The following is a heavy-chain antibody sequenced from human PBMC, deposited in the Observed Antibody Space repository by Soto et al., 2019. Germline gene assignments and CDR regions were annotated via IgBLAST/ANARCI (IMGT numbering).Heavy chain of an antibody. CDR3: ARVSGIGVGTTSY. CDR1: GYIFSNYG. J-gene: IGHJ4*02. V-gene: IGHV1-18*01. CDR2: VSAYNGKS. D-gene: IGHD3-22*01. Sequence: QIQLVQSGAEVKKPGASARVSCKASGYIFSNYGMSWMRQVPGQGLEWMGWVSAYNGKSNYTQKFQGRVTMTTDTATNTAYMELRSLRSDDTAVYYCARVSGIGVGTTSYWGQGTLVNVSS.